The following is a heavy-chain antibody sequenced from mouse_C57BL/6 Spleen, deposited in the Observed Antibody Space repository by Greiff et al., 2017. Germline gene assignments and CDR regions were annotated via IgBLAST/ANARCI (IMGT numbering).Heavy chain of an antibody. CDR1: GFTFSSYG. D-gene: IGHD4-1*01. CDR2: ISSGGSYT. CDR3: ARQSLPNSYYAMDY. Sequence: EVHLVESGGDLVKPGGSLKLSCAASGFTFSSYGMSWVRQTPDKRLEWVATISSGGSYTYYPDSVKGRFTISRDNAKNTLYLQLSSLKSEDTAMYYCARQSLPNSYYAMDYWGQGTSVTVSS. V-gene: IGHV5-6*01. J-gene: IGHJ4*01.